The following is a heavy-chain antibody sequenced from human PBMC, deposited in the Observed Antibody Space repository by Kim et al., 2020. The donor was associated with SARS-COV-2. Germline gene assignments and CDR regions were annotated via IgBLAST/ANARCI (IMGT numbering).Heavy chain of an antibody. CDR3: TARIAAAGTEDFEIYYYYYGMDV. CDR2: IKSKTDGGTT. CDR1: GFTFSNAW. D-gene: IGHD6-13*01. J-gene: IGHJ6*02. V-gene: IGHV3-15*01. Sequence: GGSLRLSCAASGFTFSNAWMSWVRQAPGKGLEWVGRIKSKTDGGTTDYAAPVKGRFTISRDDSKNTLYLQMNSLKTEDTAVYYCTARIAAAGTEDFEIYYYYYGMDVWGQGTTVTVSS.